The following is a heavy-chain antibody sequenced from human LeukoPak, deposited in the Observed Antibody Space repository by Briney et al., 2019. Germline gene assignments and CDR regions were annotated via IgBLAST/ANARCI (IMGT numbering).Heavy chain of an antibody. CDR2: INPSGAGT. V-gene: IGHV1-46*01. Sequence: ASVKVSCKASGYTFTSYYMSWVRQAPGQGLEWMGTINPSGAGTRFPQKFQGRVTMTSDTSTSTVYMELSSLRSEDTAVYYCARVIFLNVDAFDIWGQGTMVTVSS. D-gene: IGHD2/OR15-2a*01. J-gene: IGHJ3*02. CDR3: ARVIFLNVDAFDI. CDR1: GYTFTSYY.